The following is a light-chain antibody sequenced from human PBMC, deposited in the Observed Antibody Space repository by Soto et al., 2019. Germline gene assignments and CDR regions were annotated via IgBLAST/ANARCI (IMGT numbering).Light chain of an antibody. CDR1: QTISSW. Sequence: DIQMTQSPSTLSASVGDRVTITCRASQTISSWLAWYQQKPGKAPMLLIYAASTLKSGVPSRFSGSGSGTEFTLTISSLQPDDFATYYCQQYDSYPVTFGQGTKVDIK. CDR3: QQYDSYPVT. J-gene: IGKJ1*01. V-gene: IGKV1-5*01. CDR2: AAS.